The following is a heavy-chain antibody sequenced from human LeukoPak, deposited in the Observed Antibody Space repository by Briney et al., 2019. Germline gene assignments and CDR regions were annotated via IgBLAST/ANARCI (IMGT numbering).Heavy chain of an antibody. CDR2: ITGSDGSS. J-gene: IGHJ4*02. V-gene: IGHV3-23*01. CDR1: GFTFTNYA. Sequence: GTSLRVSCVASGFTFTNYAMSWVRQAPGKGLEWVSAITGSDGSSYYADSVKGRFTISRDNSKNTLYLQVNSLRAEDTAVYYCAKWGDYDILTGYYVPDYWGQGTLVTVSS. D-gene: IGHD3-9*01. CDR3: AKWGDYDILTGYYVPDY.